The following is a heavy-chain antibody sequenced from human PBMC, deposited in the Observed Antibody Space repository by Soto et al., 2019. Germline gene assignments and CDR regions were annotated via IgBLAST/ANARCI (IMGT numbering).Heavy chain of an antibody. CDR3: ARKGGLRFLEWLPPDI. Sequence: SVKVSYKASGGTFSSYAISWVRQAPGQGLEWMGGIIPIFGTANYAQKFQGRVTITADESTSTAYMELSSLRSEDTAVYYCARKGGLRFLEWLPPDIWGQGTMVTVSS. CDR1: GGTFSSYA. CDR2: IIPIFGTA. J-gene: IGHJ3*02. V-gene: IGHV1-69*13. D-gene: IGHD3-3*01.